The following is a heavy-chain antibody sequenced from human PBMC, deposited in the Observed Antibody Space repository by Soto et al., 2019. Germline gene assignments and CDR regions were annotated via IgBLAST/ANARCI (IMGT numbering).Heavy chain of an antibody. V-gene: IGHV1-69*12. CDR2: IIPIFGTA. D-gene: IGHD3-10*01. J-gene: IGHJ6*02. Sequence: QVQLVQSGAEVKKPGSSVKVSCKASGGTFSSYAISWVRQAPGQGLEWMGGIIPIFGTANYAQKFQGRVTITADEATSKAYMELSSLRSEDTAVYYCARGITMVRGVIDYYGMDVWGQGTTVTVSS. CDR3: ARGITMVRGVIDYYGMDV. CDR1: GGTFSSYA.